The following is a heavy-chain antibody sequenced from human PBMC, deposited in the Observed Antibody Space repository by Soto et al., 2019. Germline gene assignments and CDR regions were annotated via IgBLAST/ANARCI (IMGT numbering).Heavy chain of an antibody. CDR2: MNPNCGKA. Sequence: GASVKVSWKASGYTFTSYDINWVRQATGQGLEWMGWMNPNCGKADYAQKFQGRVTMTADESTSTAYMELSSLRSEDTAVYYCARDVRDRVFEDYYYGMDVWGQGTTVTVSS. J-gene: IGHJ6*02. D-gene: IGHD3-3*01. V-gene: IGHV1-8*01. CDR3: ARDVRDRVFEDYYYGMDV. CDR1: GYTFTSYD.